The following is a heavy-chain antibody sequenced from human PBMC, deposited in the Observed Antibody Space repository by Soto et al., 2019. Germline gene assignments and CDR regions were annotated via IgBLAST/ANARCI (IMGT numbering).Heavy chain of an antibody. CDR2: MSYDGSDK. CDR3: ARARLDTPALEY. CDR1: GFSFRSYA. D-gene: IGHD2-2*01. Sequence: QVQLVESGGGVVQPGRSLRLSCAASGFSFRSYAMHWGRQAPGKGLEWVAVMSYDGSDKDYADSVKGRFTISRDNSKNTLYLQMSSLRAEDTAVYYCARARLDTPALEYWGQGTLVTVSS. V-gene: IGHV3-30-3*01. J-gene: IGHJ4*02.